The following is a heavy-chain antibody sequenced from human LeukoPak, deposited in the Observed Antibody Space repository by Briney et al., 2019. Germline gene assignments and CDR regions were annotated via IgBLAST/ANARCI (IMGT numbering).Heavy chain of an antibody. V-gene: IGHV3-48*02. D-gene: IGHD6-13*01. Sequence: GGCQRLSRAASGIRYSTYTMNGDGQAPGEGLDWVSYISSSSSTIYYADSVKGRFTISRDNANNSLYLQMNSLRDEDTAVYYCARARRYRSSWYHDYWGQGSLVTVSS. J-gene: IGHJ4*02. CDR1: GIRYSTYT. CDR3: ARARRYRSSWYHDY. CDR2: ISSSSSTI.